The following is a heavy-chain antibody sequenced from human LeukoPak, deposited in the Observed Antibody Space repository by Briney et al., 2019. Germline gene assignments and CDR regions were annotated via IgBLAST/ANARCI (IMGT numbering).Heavy chain of an antibody. V-gene: IGHV3-20*04. D-gene: IGHD3-10*01. J-gene: IGHJ4*02. CDR3: ARDLWFGEFTGSVYYFDY. Sequence: PGGSLRLSCAVSGFTFDDYGMSWVRQAPGKGLEWVSGINWNGGSTGYADSVKGRFTISRDNAKNSLYLQMNSLRAEDTAVYYCARDLWFGEFTGSVYYFDYWGQGTLVTVSS. CDR2: INWNGGST. CDR1: GFTFDDYG.